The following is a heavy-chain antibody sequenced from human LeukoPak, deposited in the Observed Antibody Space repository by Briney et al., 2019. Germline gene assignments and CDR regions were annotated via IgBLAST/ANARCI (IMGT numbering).Heavy chain of an antibody. D-gene: IGHD5-12*01. CDR3: ATGVATAFTY. CDR1: GYTFTDYY. V-gene: IGHV1-2*02. J-gene: IGHJ4*02. Sequence: ASVKVSCKASGYTFTDYYIHWVRQAPGQGLEWMAFVNPDSGDSYSAPKFQGRVTMTRDTSISTASMELKWLTSDDTAVYYCATGVATAFTYWGQGTLLTVPS. CDR2: VNPDSGDS.